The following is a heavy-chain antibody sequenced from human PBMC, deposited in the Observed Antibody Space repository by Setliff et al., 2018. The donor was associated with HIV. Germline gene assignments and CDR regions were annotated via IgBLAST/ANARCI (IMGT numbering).Heavy chain of an antibody. CDR3: ARDCGMGPATDNFDP. Sequence: ASVKVSCKASGYTFSSYGISWVRQAPGQGVEWMGWISAYNGNTNYAQELQGRVTMTTDTSTSTAYMELRSLRSDDTAVYYCARDCGMGPATDNFDPWGQGTLVTVSS. D-gene: IGHD1-1*01. J-gene: IGHJ5*02. CDR2: ISAYNGNT. V-gene: IGHV1-18*01. CDR1: GYTFSSYG.